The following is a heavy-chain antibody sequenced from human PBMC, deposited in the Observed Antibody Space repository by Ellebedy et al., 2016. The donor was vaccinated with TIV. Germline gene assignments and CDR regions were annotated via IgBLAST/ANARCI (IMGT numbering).Heavy chain of an antibody. D-gene: IGHD6-19*01. CDR1: GFTFSTYG. CDR3: ARETNPPPGALAGTGFDS. CDR2: KRFDGRNE. J-gene: IGHJ4*02. Sequence: GESLKISCVGSGFTFSTYGMHWVRQAPGKGLEWVAFKRFDGRNEYNGDSVKGRFFISRDLSKNTLYLQMNRVTSDDTGTDYCARETNPPPGALAGTGFDSWGQGTLVIVSS. V-gene: IGHV3-30*02.